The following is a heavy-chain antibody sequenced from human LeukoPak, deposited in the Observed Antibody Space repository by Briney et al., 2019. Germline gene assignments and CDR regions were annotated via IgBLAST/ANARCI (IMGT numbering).Heavy chain of an antibody. J-gene: IGHJ4*02. CDR2: FRSKTDGGTT. CDR1: GFTFSNAW. CDR3: TTEAYTYGYSFDY. D-gene: IGHD5-18*01. V-gene: IGHV3-15*01. Sequence: PGGSLRLSCAASGFTFSNAWMSWVRQAPGKGLEWVGRFRSKTDGGTTDFAAPVKGRSTISRDDSKNTLYLQMNSLKTEDTAVYYCTTEAYTYGYSFDYWGQGALVTVSS.